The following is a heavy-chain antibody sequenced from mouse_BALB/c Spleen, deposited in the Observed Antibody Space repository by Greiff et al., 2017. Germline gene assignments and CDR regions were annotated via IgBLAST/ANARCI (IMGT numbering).Heavy chain of an antibody. CDR1: GYAFSSYW. J-gene: IGHJ3*01. D-gene: IGHD2-14*01. CDR3: ARSGEVRRFAY. CDR2: IYPGDGDT. Sequence: VQLQESGAELVRPGSSVKISCKASGYAFSSYWMNWVKQRPGQGLEWIGQIYPGDGDTNYNGKFKGKATLTADKSSSTAYMQLSSLTSEDSAVYFCARSGEVRRFAYWGQGTLVTVSA. V-gene: IGHV1-80*01.